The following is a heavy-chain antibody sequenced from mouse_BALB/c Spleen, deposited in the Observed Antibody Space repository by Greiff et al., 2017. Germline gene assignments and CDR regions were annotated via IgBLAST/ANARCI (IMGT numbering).Heavy chain of an antibody. D-gene: IGHD2-14*01. V-gene: IGHV1-14*01. J-gene: IGHJ4*01. CDR1: GYTFTSYV. Sequence: EVQLHQSGPELVKPGASVKMSCKASGYTFTSYVMHWVKQKPGQGLEWIGYINPYNDGTKYNEKFKGKATLTSDKSSSTAYMELSSLTSEDSAVYYCARGYYRYDDAMDYWGQGTSVTVSS. CDR2: INPYNDGT. CDR3: ARGYYRYDDAMDY.